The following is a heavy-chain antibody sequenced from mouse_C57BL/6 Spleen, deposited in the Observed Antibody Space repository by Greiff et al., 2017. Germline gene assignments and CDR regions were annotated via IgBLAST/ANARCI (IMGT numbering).Heavy chain of an antibody. CDR1: GYSITSGYY. CDR2: ISYDGSN. J-gene: IGHJ2*01. CDR3: ARRDDYDPFDY. V-gene: IGHV3-6*01. D-gene: IGHD2-4*01. Sequence: EVQLQQSGPGLVKPSQSLSLTCSVTGYSITSGYYWNWIRQFPGNKLEWMGYISYDGSNNYNPSLKNRISITRDTSKNQFFLKLNSVTTEDTATYYCARRDDYDPFDYWGQGTTLTVSS.